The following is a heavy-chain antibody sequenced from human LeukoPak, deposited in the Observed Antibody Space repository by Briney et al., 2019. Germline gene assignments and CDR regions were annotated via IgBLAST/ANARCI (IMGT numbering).Heavy chain of an antibody. D-gene: IGHD3-10*02. CDR1: GFDFNNYA. V-gene: IGHV3-23*01. J-gene: IGHJ5*02. Sequence: GGSLRLSCAASGFDFNNYAMTWVRQAPGKGLEWLAVISGGGGHTYYADSVKGRFTISRDTSTDTLYLHMNNLRVDDTAVYHCGRVVDYVGLVVVVTGGWFDPWGPGTQVTVSS. CDR2: ISGGGGHT. CDR3: GRVVDYVGLVVVVTGGWFDP.